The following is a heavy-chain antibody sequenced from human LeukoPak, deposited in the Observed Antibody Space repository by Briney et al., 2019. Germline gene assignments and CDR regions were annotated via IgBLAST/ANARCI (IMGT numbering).Heavy chain of an antibody. D-gene: IGHD1-26*01. Sequence: PSETLSLTCTVSGGSISSYYWSWIRQPPGKGLEWIGYIYYSGSTNYNPSLKSRVTISVDTSKNQSSLKLSSVTAADTAVYYCARHLNAGSYPLDHWGQGTLVTVSS. CDR3: ARHLNAGSYPLDH. J-gene: IGHJ4*02. CDR1: GGSISSYY. V-gene: IGHV4-59*01. CDR2: IYYSGST.